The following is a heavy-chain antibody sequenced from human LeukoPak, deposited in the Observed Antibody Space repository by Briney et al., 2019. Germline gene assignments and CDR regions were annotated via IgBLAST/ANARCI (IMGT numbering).Heavy chain of an antibody. V-gene: IGHV1-2*02. CDR3: ARGGYSGFDPFDY. Sequence: ASVKVSCKASGYTFTGYYMHWVRQAPGQGLEWMGWINPISGVTNFAQNFLGRVSMSRDTSIRAAYLDMYSLTFDDTAVFYCARGGYSGFDPFDYWGQGTLVTVFS. CDR2: INPISGVT. CDR1: GYTFTGYY. J-gene: IGHJ4*02. D-gene: IGHD5-12*01.